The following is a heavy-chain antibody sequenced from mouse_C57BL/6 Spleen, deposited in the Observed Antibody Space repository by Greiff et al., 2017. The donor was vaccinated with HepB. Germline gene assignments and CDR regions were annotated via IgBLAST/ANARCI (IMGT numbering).Heavy chain of an antibody. V-gene: IGHV14-4*01. CDR1: GFNIKDDY. CDR2: IDPENGDT. CDR3: APYYYGSSPWFAY. D-gene: IGHD1-1*01. Sequence: EVQLQQSGAELVRPGASVKLSCTASGFNIKDDYMHWVKQRPEQGLEWIGWIDPENGDTEYASNFQGKATITADTSSNTAYLQLSSLTSEDTAVYYSAPYYYGSSPWFAYWGQGTLVTVSA. J-gene: IGHJ3*01.